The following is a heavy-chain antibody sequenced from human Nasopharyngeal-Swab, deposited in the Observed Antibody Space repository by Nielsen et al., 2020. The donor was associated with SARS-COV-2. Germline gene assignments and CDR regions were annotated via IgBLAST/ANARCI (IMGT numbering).Heavy chain of an antibody. V-gene: IGHV5-51*01. CDR3: VRPEGVATSFKYYFQYGMDV. CDR2: IYPRDSDT. Sequence: GASLKISCKGSGYCSTSYWIAWVRQMPGKGLEWMGIIYPRDSDTRYSPSFQGQVTTSADKSISTAYLQWSSLKASDTAMYYCVRPEGVATSFKYYFQYGMDVWGQGTMVTVPS. D-gene: IGHD5-12*01. CDR1: GYCSTSYW. J-gene: IGHJ6*02.